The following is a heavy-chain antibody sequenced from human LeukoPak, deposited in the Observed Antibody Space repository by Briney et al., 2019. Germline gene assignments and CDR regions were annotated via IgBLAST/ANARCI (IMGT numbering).Heavy chain of an antibody. J-gene: IGHJ3*02. CDR1: GFTFSSHT. Sequence: GGSLRLSCAASGFTFSSHTMSWVRQAPGKGLAWVSSITGSGANTYYADSVEGRFTISRDNSKSTLHLEMNGLRAEDTADYYCVKAYGLYNGAFEIWGQGTMVTVSS. D-gene: IGHD1-26*01. CDR2: ITGSGANT. V-gene: IGHV3-23*01. CDR3: VKAYGLYNGAFEI.